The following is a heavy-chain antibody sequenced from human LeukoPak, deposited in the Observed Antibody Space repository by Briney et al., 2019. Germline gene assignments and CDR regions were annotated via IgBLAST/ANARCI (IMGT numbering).Heavy chain of an antibody. J-gene: IGHJ5*02. CDR1: GGSISSGSYY. CDR3: ARGYSSSWHGDWFDP. D-gene: IGHD6-13*01. Sequence: SDTLSLTCTVSGGSISSGSYYWSWIRQPAGKGLEWIGRIYTSGSTNYNPSLKSRVTISVDTSKNQFSLKLSSVTAADTAVYYCARGYSSSWHGDWFDPWGQGTLVPVSS. V-gene: IGHV4-61*02. CDR2: IYTSGST.